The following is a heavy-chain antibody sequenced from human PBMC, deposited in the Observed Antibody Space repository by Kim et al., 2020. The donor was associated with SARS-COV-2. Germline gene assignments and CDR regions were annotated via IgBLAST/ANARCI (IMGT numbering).Heavy chain of an antibody. Sequence: YADPVNGRFTISNDNAKNTLYLQMNRLRAEDTDVYYCTRGSGSYYCDYWGQGTLVTVSS. CDR3: TRGSGSYYCDY. D-gene: IGHD1-26*01. J-gene: IGHJ4*02. V-gene: IGHV3-74*01.